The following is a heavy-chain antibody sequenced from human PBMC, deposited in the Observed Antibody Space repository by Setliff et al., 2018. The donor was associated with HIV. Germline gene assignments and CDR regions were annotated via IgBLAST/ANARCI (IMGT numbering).Heavy chain of an antibody. D-gene: IGHD5-18*01. Sequence: ETLSLTCTVSGGSISSSSYYWGWVRQPPGKGLEWIGSMYYSGSTNYTPSLKSRITISLDTSKNQFSLRMRSVTAADTAVYYCARVFVDTAVLRVLEYYFDSWGRGTLVTVSS. CDR3: ARVFVDTAVLRVLEYYFDS. CDR2: MYYSGST. V-gene: IGHV4-39*07. CDR1: GGSISSSSYY. J-gene: IGHJ4*02.